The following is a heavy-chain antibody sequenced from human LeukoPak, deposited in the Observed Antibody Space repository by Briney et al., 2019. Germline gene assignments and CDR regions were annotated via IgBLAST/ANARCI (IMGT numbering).Heavy chain of an antibody. CDR1: GGSFSGYY. CDR2: INHRGGT. Sequence: SETLSLTCAVYGGSFSGYYWSWIRQPPGKGLGWIGEINHRGGTNYNPSLKSRVTMSVDTSTNQFSLKLISVTAADTAVYYCARGTEGDGYNLDYWGQGTLVTVSS. J-gene: IGHJ4*02. D-gene: IGHD5-24*01. CDR3: ARGTEGDGYNLDY. V-gene: IGHV4-34*01.